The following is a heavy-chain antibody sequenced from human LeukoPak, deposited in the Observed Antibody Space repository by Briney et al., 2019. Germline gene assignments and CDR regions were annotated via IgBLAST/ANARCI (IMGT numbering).Heavy chain of an antibody. CDR1: GGSISSSTYF. D-gene: IGHD6-19*01. V-gene: IGHV4-39*01. J-gene: IGHJ4*02. CDR3: ARRRYPGYSSGLFDY. Sequence: SETLSLTCTVSGGSISSSTYFWGWIRQPPGKGLECIGSIHYSGTTYYNPSLKSRFTISVDTSNNQFSLKLSSVTAAATAVYYCARRRYPGYSSGLFDYWGQGTLVTVSS. CDR2: IHYSGTT.